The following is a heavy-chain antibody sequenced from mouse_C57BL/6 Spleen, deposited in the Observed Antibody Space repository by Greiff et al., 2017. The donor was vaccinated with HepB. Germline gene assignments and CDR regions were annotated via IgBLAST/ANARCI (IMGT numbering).Heavy chain of an antibody. CDR2: INPNNGGT. V-gene: IGHV1-18*01. Sequence: DVKLQESGPELVKPGASVKIPCKASGYTFTDYNMDWVKQSHGKSLEWIGDINPNNGGTIYNQKFKGKATLTVDKSSSTAYMELRSLTSEDTAVYYCARWITTVVATDWYFDVWGTGTTVTVSS. CDR3: ARWITTVVATDWYFDV. CDR1: GYTFTDYN. J-gene: IGHJ1*03. D-gene: IGHD1-1*01.